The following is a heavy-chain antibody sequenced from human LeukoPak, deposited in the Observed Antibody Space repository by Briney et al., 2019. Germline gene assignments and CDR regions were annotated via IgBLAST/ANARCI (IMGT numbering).Heavy chain of an antibody. CDR1: GGSISSGSYY. V-gene: IGHV3-23*01. CDR3: AKVLAGGYCSGGSCPDY. CDR2: ISGSGGST. D-gene: IGHD2-15*01. Sequence: ETLSLTCTVSGGSISSGSYYWSWVRQAPGKGLEWVSAISGSGGSTYYADSVKGRFTISRDNSKNTLYLQMNSLRAEDTAVYYCAKVLAGGYCSGGSCPDYWGQGTLVTVSS. J-gene: IGHJ4*02.